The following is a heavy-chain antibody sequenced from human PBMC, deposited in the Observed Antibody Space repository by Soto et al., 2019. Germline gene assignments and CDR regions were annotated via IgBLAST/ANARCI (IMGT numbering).Heavy chain of an antibody. CDR3: ARAWDF. CDR2: ISYSGSP. D-gene: IGHD1-26*01. Sequence: SETLSLTCTVSGVSVSRDYQWIWIRQPPGKGLEWIGHISYSGSPYYHQSLRSRLSISVDTSKNQFSLKVKSVTAADTAVYYCARAWDFWGQGTLVTVSS. CDR1: GVSVSRDYQ. V-gene: IGHV4-30-4*01. J-gene: IGHJ1*01.